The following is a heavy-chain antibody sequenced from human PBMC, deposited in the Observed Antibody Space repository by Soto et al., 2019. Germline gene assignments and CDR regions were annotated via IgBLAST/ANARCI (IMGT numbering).Heavy chain of an antibody. CDR1: GGTFSSYT. CDR3: ASYMVRGVTEYYFDY. D-gene: IGHD3-10*01. J-gene: IGHJ4*02. Sequence: QVQLVQSGAEVKKPGSSVNVSCKASGGTFSSYTISWVRQAPGQGLEWMGRIIPILGIANYAQKFQGRVTITADKSTSTAYMELSSLRSEDTAVYYCASYMVRGVTEYYFDYWGQGTLVTVSS. CDR2: IIPILGIA. V-gene: IGHV1-69*02.